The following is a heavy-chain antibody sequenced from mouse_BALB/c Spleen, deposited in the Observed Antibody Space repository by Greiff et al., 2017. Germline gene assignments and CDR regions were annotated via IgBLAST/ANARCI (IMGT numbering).Heavy chain of an antibody. Sequence: VQLKESGPGLVKPSQSLSLTCTVTGYSITSDYAWNWIRQFPGNKLEWMGYISYSGSTSYNPSLKSRISITRDTSKNQFFLQLNSVTTEDTATYYCARRDGNYVRYAMDYWGQGTSVTVSS. CDR3: ARRDGNYVRYAMDY. D-gene: IGHD2-1*01. CDR2: ISYSGST. CDR1: GYSITSDYA. V-gene: IGHV3-2*02. J-gene: IGHJ4*01.